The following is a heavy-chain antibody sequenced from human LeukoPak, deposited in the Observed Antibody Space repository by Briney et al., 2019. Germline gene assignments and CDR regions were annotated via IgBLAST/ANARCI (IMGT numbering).Heavy chain of an antibody. CDR1: GFTFSDYY. CDR2: FSATGGSA. J-gene: IGHJ3*01. V-gene: IGHV3-23*01. Sequence: PGGSLRLSCAASGFTFSDYYMSWIRQAPGKGLEWVSAFSATGGSAQYAESVKGRFTISRDNSKNRLYLQMNSLRAEDTAVYYCAKARIAAAGTGAFDVWGQGTMVTVSS. D-gene: IGHD6-13*01. CDR3: AKARIAAAGTGAFDV.